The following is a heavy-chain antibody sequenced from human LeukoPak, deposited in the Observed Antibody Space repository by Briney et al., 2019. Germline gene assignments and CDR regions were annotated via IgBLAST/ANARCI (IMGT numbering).Heavy chain of an antibody. J-gene: IGHJ6*02. V-gene: IGHV4-31*11. CDR3: ARDLRSSSSSGINYYGMDV. Sequence: SETLSLTCAVYGGSFSGYYWSWIRQHPGKGLEWIGYIYYSGSTYYSPSLKSRVTISVDTSKNQFSLKLSSVTAADTAVYYCARDLRSSSSSGINYYGMDVWGQGTTVTVSS. CDR1: GGSFSGYY. D-gene: IGHD6-6*01. CDR2: IYYSGST.